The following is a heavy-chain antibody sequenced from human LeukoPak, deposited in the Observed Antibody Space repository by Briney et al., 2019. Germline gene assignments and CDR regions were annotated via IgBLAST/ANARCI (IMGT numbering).Heavy chain of an antibody. V-gene: IGHV3-15*01. CDR1: GFTFSNAW. CDR2: ITSKTDGGTT. Sequence: PGGSLRLSCAASGFTFSNAWMSWVRQAPGKGLEWVGRITSKTDGGTTDYAAPVKGRFTISRDDSKNTLYLQMNSLKTEDTAVYYCTTVSSGYSSGWYVGPIDYWGQGTLVTVSS. CDR3: TTVSSGYSSGWYVGPIDY. D-gene: IGHD6-19*01. J-gene: IGHJ4*02.